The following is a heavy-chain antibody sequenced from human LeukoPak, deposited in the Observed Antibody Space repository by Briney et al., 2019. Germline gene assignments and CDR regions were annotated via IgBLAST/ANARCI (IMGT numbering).Heavy chain of an antibody. CDR1: GFTFSTFA. D-gene: IGHD2-8*02. V-gene: IGHV3-23*01. CDR3: ATYRQVLLPFES. Sequence: GGSLRLSCAASGFTFSTFAMIWVCQPPGKGLEWVSSIFPSGGEIHYADSVRGRFTISRDNSKSTLSLQMNSLRAEDTAIYYCATYRQVLLPFESWGQGTLVTVSS. CDR2: IFPSGGEI. J-gene: IGHJ4*02.